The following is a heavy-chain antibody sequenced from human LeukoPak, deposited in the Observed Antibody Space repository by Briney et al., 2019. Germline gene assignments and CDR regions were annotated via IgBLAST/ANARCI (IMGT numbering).Heavy chain of an antibody. Sequence: PGGSLRLSCAASGFTFSSYAMSWVRQAPGKWLEWVSAISGSGGSTYYADSVKGRFTISRDNSKNTLYLQMNSLRAEDTAVYYCAKGDLNVVVPAAIPLGIDYWGQGTLVTVSS. D-gene: IGHD2-2*02. CDR3: AKGDLNVVVPAAIPLGIDY. V-gene: IGHV3-23*01. CDR1: GFTFSSYA. J-gene: IGHJ4*02. CDR2: ISGSGGST.